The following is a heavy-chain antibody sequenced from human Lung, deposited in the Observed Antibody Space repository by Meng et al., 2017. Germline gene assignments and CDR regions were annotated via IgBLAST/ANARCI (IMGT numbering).Heavy chain of an antibody. D-gene: IGHD4-23*01. V-gene: IGHV3-21*03. CDR1: GFIFSDHS. Sequence: LVDAGGGLVNPGGALTLSCSASGFIFSDHSMNWVRQAPGKGLELISSISSGSSYIYYADSVKGRFTISRDNAKNSLYLHMNSLRVEDTGLYYCARDYGGNSGGYWGQGTLVTVSS. CDR2: ISSGSSYI. J-gene: IGHJ4*02. CDR3: ARDYGGNSGGY.